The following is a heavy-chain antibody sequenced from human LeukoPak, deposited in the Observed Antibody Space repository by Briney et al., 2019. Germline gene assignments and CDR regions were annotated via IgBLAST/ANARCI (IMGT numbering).Heavy chain of an antibody. J-gene: IGHJ6*02. CDR2: IIPILGLA. CDR1: GGTFSSYA. Sequence: GASVKVSCKASGGTFSSYAISWVRQAPGQGLEWMGRIIPILGLANYAQKFQGRVTITADKSTSTAYMELSSLRSEDTAVYYCARERQQLGYYYYYYGMDVWGQGTTVTVSS. V-gene: IGHV1-69*04. D-gene: IGHD6-13*01. CDR3: ARERQQLGYYYYYYGMDV.